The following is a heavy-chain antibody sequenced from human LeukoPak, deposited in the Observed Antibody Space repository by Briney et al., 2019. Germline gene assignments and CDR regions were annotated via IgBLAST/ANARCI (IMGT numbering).Heavy chain of an antibody. Sequence: GGSLRLSCAASGFTFSSYGMSGVRQAPGKGLEWVSGISGLGDNTYYVDSVKGRFTISRDNAKNTQYLQIDSLRVEDTAVYYCAKVRGSYFFDYWGQGTLVTVSS. CDR3: AKVRGSYFFDY. D-gene: IGHD1-26*01. CDR1: GFTFSSYG. J-gene: IGHJ4*02. CDR2: ISGLGDNT. V-gene: IGHV3-23*01.